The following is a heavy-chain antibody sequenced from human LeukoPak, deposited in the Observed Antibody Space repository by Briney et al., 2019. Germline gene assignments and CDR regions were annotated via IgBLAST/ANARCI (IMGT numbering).Heavy chain of an antibody. V-gene: IGHV3-23*01. CDR1: GFTFSSYA. CDR2: ISGSGGNT. Sequence: GGSLRLSCAASGFTFSSYAMSWVRQAPGKGLEWVSAISGSGGNTYYADSVKGRFTISRDNSKNTLYLQMNSLRAEDTAVYYCAKDMLAYYYDSSGPYYFDYWGQGTLVTVSS. D-gene: IGHD3-22*01. CDR3: AKDMLAYYYDSSGPYYFDY. J-gene: IGHJ4*02.